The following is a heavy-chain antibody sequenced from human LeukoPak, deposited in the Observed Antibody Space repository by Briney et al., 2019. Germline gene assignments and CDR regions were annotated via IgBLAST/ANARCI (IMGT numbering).Heavy chain of an antibody. CDR3: ARGEMATISAFDI. CDR1: GFIFDDYG. V-gene: IGHV3-20*04. CDR2: INWNSFST. D-gene: IGHD5-24*01. J-gene: IGHJ3*02. Sequence: GGSLRLSCAASGFIFDDYGMSWVRQAPGKGLEWVSGINWNSFSTGYAGSVKGRFIISRDNAKNSLYLQMNSLRAEDTAVYYCARGEMATISAFDIWGQGTMVTVSS.